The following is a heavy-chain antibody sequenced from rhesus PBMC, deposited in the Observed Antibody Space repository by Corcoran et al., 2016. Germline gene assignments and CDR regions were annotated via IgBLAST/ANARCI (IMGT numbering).Heavy chain of an antibody. CDR3: ARGQKIQWVPGHFDY. CDR1: GGSVSSRNW. V-gene: IGHV4-65*01. J-gene: IGHJ4*01. D-gene: IGHD5-24*01. CDR2: SSGSSGST. Sequence: QVQLQESGPGLVKPSETLSLTCAVSGGSVSSRNWWSWIRQPPGKGLEWIGYSSGSSGSTYYNPSLKSRVTISTDTSKNQFSLKLSSVTAADTAVYYCARGQKIQWVPGHFDYWGQGVLVTVSS.